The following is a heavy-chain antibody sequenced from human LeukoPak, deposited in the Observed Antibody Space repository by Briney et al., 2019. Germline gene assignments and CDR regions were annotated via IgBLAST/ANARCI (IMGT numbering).Heavy chain of an antibody. Sequence: SETLSLTCTVSGGSISSYYCSWIRQPPAQGMEWIGYIYYSGSTSYNPSLKSRVTISVDTSKNKFSLKLSSVTAADTAVYYCATPLTGTTLIFDYWGQGTLVTVSS. D-gene: IGHD1-7*01. CDR3: ATPLTGTTLIFDY. CDR1: GGSISSYY. CDR2: IYYSGST. J-gene: IGHJ4*02. V-gene: IGHV4-59*01.